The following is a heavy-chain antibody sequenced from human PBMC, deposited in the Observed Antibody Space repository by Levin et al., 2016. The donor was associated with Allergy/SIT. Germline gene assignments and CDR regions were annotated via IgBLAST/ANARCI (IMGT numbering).Heavy chain of an antibody. Sequence: SETLSLTCAVSGGSIRSDTYYWGWVRQPPGKGLEWIGNIYYAGSTYYNPSLNSRVTVSVDTSRNQFSLKLSSVTAADTAVYYCASRYNIAAAGIFDSWGQGTLVTVSS. CDR3: ASRYNIAAAGIFDS. D-gene: IGHD6-13*01. CDR1: GGSIRSDTYY. J-gene: IGHJ4*02. CDR2: IYYAGST. V-gene: IGHV4-39*01.